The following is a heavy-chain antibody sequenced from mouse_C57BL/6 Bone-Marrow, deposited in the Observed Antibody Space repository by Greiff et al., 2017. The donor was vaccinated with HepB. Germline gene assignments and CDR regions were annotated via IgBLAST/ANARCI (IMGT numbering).Heavy chain of an antibody. Sequence: VKLMESGAELARPGASVKLSCKASGYTFTSYGISWVKQRTGQGLEWIGEIYPRSGNTYYNEKFKGKATLTADKSSSTAYMELRSLTSEDSAVYFCARRGYYGSSYGFAYWGQGTLVTVSA. CDR2: IYPRSGNT. CDR3: ARRGYYGSSYGFAY. V-gene: IGHV1-81*01. D-gene: IGHD1-1*01. CDR1: GYTFTSYG. J-gene: IGHJ3*01.